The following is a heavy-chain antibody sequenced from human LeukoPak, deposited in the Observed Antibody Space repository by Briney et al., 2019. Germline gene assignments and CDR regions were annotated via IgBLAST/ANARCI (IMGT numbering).Heavy chain of an antibody. CDR2: IKQDGSEK. Sequence: AGTLRLSCAASGFTFSSYWMSWVRQAPGKGLEWVANIKQDGSEKYCVDSVKGRFTISRDNAKNSLYLQMNSLRAEDTAVYYCARGGQQRKRFDYWGQGTLVTVSS. J-gene: IGHJ4*02. V-gene: IGHV3-7*01. D-gene: IGHD2-15*01. CDR3: ARGGQQRKRFDY. CDR1: GFTFSSYW.